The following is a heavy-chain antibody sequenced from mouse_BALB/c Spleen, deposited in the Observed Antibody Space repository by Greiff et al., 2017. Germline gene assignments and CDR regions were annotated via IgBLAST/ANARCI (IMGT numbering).Heavy chain of an antibody. J-gene: IGHJ1*01. CDR1: GYSITSGYY. CDR3: ARAEVYDGYYGYFDV. Sequence: EVKLLESGPGLVKPSQSLSLTCSVTGYSITSGYYWNWIRQFPGNKLEWMGYISYDGSNNYNPSLKNRISITRDTSKNQFFLKLNSVTTEDTATYYCARAEVYDGYYGYFDVWGAGTTVTVSS. CDR2: ISYDGSN. D-gene: IGHD2-3*01. V-gene: IGHV3-6*02.